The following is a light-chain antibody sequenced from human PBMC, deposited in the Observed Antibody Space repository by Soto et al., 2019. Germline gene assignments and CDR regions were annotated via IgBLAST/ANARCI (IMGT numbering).Light chain of an antibody. CDR3: QSKDT. J-gene: IGKJ2*01. CDR2: GAS. V-gene: IGKV3-15*01. Sequence: EIVMTQSPATLSVSPGERATLSCRASQSVSSNLAWYQQKPGQAPRLLIYGASTRATGIPARFSGSGSGPEFTLTISSLQSEDFAVYYCQSKDTFGQGTKLEIK. CDR1: QSVSSN.